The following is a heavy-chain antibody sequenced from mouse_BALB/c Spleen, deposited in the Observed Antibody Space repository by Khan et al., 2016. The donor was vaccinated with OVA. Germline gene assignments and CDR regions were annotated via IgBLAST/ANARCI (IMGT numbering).Heavy chain of an antibody. CDR1: GFTFSTYG. V-gene: IGHV5-6*01. D-gene: IGHD1-1*01. J-gene: IGHJ3*01. CDR2: VSTGGHYT. Sequence: EVELVESGGDVVKPGGSLKLSYAASGFTFSTYGMSWVRQTPDKRLEWVATVSTGGHYTYYSDTVKGRFTISRDNAKNTLYLQMSSLKSEDTAVFYWARLAYYYASEGFAYWGQGTLVT. CDR3: ARLAYYYASEGFAY.